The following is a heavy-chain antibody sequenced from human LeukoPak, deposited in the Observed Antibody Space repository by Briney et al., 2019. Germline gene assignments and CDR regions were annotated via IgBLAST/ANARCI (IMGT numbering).Heavy chain of an antibody. CDR1: GYTFTGYY. CDR2: INPNSGDT. D-gene: IGHD5-18*01. CDR3: ASDWDTAMVEGDY. V-gene: IGHV1-2*02. J-gene: IGHJ4*02. Sequence: ASVKVSCKASGYTFTGYYINWVRQAPGQGLEWMGWINPNSGDTNYAQKFQGRVTMTRDTSTSTAYMDLSRLRSDDTAVYYCASDWDTAMVEGDYWGQGTLGTVSS.